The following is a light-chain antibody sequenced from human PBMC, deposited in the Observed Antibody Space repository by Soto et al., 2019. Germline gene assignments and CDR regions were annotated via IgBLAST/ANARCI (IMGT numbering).Light chain of an antibody. Sequence: QSGLTQPRSGSGSPGQSVTISCTGTSSDVGRYDYVSWYQQYPGEAPKLIIYDVTERPSGVPDRFSGSKSGNTASLTISGLRAEDEAAYSCSSLAGSYSYVFGRGITVTVL. CDR3: SSLAGSYSYV. CDR2: DVT. V-gene: IGLV2-11*01. CDR1: SSDVGRYDY. J-gene: IGLJ1*01.